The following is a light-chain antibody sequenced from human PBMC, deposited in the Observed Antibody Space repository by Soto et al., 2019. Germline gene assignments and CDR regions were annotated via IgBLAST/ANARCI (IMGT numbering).Light chain of an antibody. J-gene: IGKJ1*01. Sequence: EIVLTQSPGTLSLSPGQRATLSCRASQSVSSSSLAWYQQKPGQAPRLLIYSASGRATGIPDRFSGSGSGTDVTLTISRLEPEDFAVYYCHQYGSSPWTFGQGTKVEIK. CDR1: QSVSSSS. CDR2: SAS. CDR3: HQYGSSPWT. V-gene: IGKV3-20*01.